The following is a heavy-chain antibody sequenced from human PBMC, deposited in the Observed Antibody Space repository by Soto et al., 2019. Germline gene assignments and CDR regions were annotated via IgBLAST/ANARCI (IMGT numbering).Heavy chain of an antibody. CDR2: ISYDGSNK. J-gene: IGHJ6*02. Sequence: GSLRLSCAASGFTFSSYAMHWVRQAPGKGLEWVAVISYDGSNKYYADSVKGRFTISRDNSKNTLYLQMNSLRAEDTAVYYCARGRDGYNYHYYYYGMDVWGQGTTVTVSS. D-gene: IGHD5-12*01. V-gene: IGHV3-30-3*01. CDR1: GFTFSSYA. CDR3: ARGRDGYNYHYYYYGMDV.